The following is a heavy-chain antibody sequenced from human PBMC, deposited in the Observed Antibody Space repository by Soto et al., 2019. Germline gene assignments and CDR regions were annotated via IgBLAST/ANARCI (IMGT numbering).Heavy chain of an antibody. Sequence: QVQLVQSGAEVKKPGSSVKVSCKASGDTFSRHTISWVRQAPGQGLEWMGRIIPILGIAIYAQKFQGRVTITADKSTSTTYMELSSLRSEDTAVYYCPRVAEMGTVTKGYYYYMDVWGKGTTVTVSS. V-gene: IGHV1-69*02. CDR2: IIPILGIA. D-gene: IGHD4-17*01. CDR3: PRVAEMGTVTKGYYYYMDV. CDR1: GDTFSRHT. J-gene: IGHJ6*03.